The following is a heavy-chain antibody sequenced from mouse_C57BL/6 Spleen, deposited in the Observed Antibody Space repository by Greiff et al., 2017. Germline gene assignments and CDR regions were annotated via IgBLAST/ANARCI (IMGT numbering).Heavy chain of an antibody. D-gene: IGHD2-3*01. CDR3: ARGDDGYYDARDY. CDR2: IYPRDGST. Sequence: VQVVESGPELVKPGASVKLSCKASGYTFTSYDINWVKQRPGQGLEWIGWIYPRDGSTKYNEKFKSKATLTVDKPSSTAYMQLSSLTSEDSAVYYCARGDDGYYDARDYWGQGTSVTVSS. J-gene: IGHJ4*01. CDR1: GYTFTSYD. V-gene: IGHV1-85*01.